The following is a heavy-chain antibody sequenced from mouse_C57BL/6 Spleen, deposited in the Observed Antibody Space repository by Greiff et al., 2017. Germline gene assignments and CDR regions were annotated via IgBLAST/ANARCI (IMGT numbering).Heavy chain of an antibody. D-gene: IGHD2-4*01. V-gene: IGHV1-64*01. Sequence: QVQLKQPGAELVKPGASVKLSCKASGYTFTSYWMHWVKQRPGQGLEWIGMIHPNSGSTNYNEKFKSKATLTVDKSSSTAYMQLSSLTSEDSAVYYCARVDYDYDGGAWFAYWGQGTLVTVSA. CDR2: IHPNSGST. CDR1: GYTFTSYW. CDR3: ARVDYDYDGGAWFAY. J-gene: IGHJ3*01.